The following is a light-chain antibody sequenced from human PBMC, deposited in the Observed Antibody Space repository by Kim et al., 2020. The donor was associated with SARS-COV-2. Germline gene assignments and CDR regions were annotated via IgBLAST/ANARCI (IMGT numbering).Light chain of an antibody. CDR1: QSIGTW. Sequence: GGGFIITCRASQSIGTWLAWNQQRPGKAPKHLIYDASTLETGVPSRFSGRGSGTDFTLTISSLQPDDSATYYCQHYKKLSPEYTFGQGTKLEI. V-gene: IGKV1-5*01. CDR3: QHYKKLSPEYT. J-gene: IGKJ2*01. CDR2: DAS.